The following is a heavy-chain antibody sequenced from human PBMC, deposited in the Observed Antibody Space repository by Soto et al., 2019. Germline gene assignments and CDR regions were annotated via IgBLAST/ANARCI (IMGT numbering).Heavy chain of an antibody. D-gene: IGHD1-1*01. CDR3: ARAHSVIQQDALAI. V-gene: IGHV1-69*06. CDR1: GDTFSSYA. J-gene: IGHJ3*02. CDR2: IIPIFGTI. Sequence: ASVKVSCKASGDTFSSYAISWVRQAPGQRLEWMGWIIPIFGTIKYSQKIQGRVTITADKSTSTAYMELSSLRSEDTAVYYCARAHSVIQQDALAILGQGTMGNVSS.